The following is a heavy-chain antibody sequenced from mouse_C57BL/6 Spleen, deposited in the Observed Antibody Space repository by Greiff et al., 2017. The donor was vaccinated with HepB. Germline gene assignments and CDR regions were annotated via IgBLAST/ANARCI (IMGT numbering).Heavy chain of an antibody. V-gene: IGHV1-64*01. D-gene: IGHD2-4*01. CDR2: IHPNSGST. CDR1: GYTFTSYW. Sequence: QVQLQQPGAELVKPGASVKLSCKASGYTFTSYWMHWVKQRPGQGLEWIGMIHPNSGSTNYNEKFKSKATLTVDKSSSTAYMQLSSLTSEDSAVYYCARSGDYDVGAMDYWGQGTSVTVSS. CDR3: ARSGDYDVGAMDY. J-gene: IGHJ4*01.